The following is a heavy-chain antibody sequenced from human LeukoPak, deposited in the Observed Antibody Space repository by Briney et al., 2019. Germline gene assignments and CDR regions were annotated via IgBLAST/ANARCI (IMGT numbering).Heavy chain of an antibody. CDR2: ISGNGDIT. CDR3: ITPLPYSAQ. V-gene: IGHV3-23*01. J-gene: IGHJ4*02. Sequence: GGSLRLSCAASGFTFSNYAMSWVRQAPGRGLEWVSAISGNGDITYYTDSVKGRFTISRDNSKNTLYLQMNSLKTEDTAVYYCITPLPYSAQGGQGTLVTVSS. CDR1: GFTFSNYA. D-gene: IGHD2-21*01.